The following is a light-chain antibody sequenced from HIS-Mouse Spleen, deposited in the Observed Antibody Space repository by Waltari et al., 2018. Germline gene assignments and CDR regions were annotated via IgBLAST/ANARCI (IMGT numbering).Light chain of an antibody. CDR1: QRVSSSY. CDR2: GAS. J-gene: IGKJ1*01. CDR3: QQYGSSPPWT. Sequence: EIVLTQSPGTLSLSPGERATLSCRASQRVSSSYLAWYQQKPGQAPRLLIYGASSRATAIPDRFSGSGSGTDFTLTISRLEPEDFAVYYCQQYGSSPPWTFGQGTKVEIK. V-gene: IGKV3-20*01.